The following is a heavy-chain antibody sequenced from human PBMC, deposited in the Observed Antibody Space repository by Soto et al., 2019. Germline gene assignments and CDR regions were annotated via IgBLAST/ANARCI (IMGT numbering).Heavy chain of an antibody. Sequence: QVQLVESGGGLVKPGGSLRLSCAASGFTFSDHYMSWIRQAPRKGLEWVSYISSCGSAIYYADSVKGRFTISRDTAKNSLYLQMNSLRAEDTAVYYCARVKECSSTSCYARDAFDIWGQGTMVTVSS. CDR2: ISSCGSAI. J-gene: IGHJ3*02. CDR3: ARVKECSSTSCYARDAFDI. CDR1: GFTFSDHY. D-gene: IGHD2-2*01. V-gene: IGHV3-11*01.